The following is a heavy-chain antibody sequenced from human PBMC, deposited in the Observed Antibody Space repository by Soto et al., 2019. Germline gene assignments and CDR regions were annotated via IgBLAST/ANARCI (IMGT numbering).Heavy chain of an antibody. D-gene: IGHD2-15*01. J-gene: IGHJ1*01. CDR2: ISGSGGST. CDR3: AKDPGYCGGGSCYAEYFQH. V-gene: IGHV3-23*01. Sequence: GGSLRLSCAASGFTFSSYAMSWVRQAPGKGLEWVSAISGSGGSTYYADSVKGRFTISRDNSKNTLYLQMNSLRAEDTAVYYCAKDPGYCGGGSCYAEYFQHWGQGTLVTVSS. CDR1: GFTFSSYA.